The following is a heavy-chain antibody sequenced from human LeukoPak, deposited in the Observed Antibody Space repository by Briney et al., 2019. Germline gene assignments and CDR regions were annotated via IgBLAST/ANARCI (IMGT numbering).Heavy chain of an antibody. V-gene: IGHV3-11*05. CDR1: GFTFSDYY. CDR3: VRDNTNYNNYHGMDV. CDR2: IRGTSTDI. J-gene: IGHJ6*02. D-gene: IGHD2-8*01. Sequence: GGSLRLSCVVSGFTFSDYYMSRVRQAPGKGLEWISYIRGTSTDIKIADSVKGRFTISRDNAQNTLYLQMNSLRAEDTAVYYCVRDNTNYNNYHGMDVWGQGTTVTVSS.